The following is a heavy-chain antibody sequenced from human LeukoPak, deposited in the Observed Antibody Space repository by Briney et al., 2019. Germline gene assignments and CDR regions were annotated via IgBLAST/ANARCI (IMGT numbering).Heavy chain of an antibody. D-gene: IGHD5-18*01. CDR3: VSPRGFSYGYFDY. CDR1: GGSINSSSAY. CDR2: IYYSKNT. V-gene: IGHV4-39*01. J-gene: IGHJ4*02. Sequence: RSSETLSLTCTVSGGSINSSSAYWGWIRQPPGKGLEWIGSIYYSKNTYYNPSLKSRVTISADTSKNQFSLTLGSVSATDTAVYYCVSPRGFSYGYFDYWGQGTLVTVSS.